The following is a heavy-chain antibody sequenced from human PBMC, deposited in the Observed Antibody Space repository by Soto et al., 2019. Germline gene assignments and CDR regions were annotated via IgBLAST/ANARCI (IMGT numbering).Heavy chain of an antibody. Sequence: QVQLVQSGSEVKMPGSSVKVSCKTSGGTFSRHAINWVRQAPGQGLEWMGGIIPMFGTTNYAQKFKGRVTXXADXXXXXXYMELSSLRSEDAAVYYCARAAIHGSSWYFWFDPWGQGTLVTVSS. J-gene: IGHJ5*02. CDR1: GGTFSRHA. V-gene: IGHV1-69*01. D-gene: IGHD6-13*01. CDR3: ARAAIHGSSWYFWFDP. CDR2: IIPMFGTT.